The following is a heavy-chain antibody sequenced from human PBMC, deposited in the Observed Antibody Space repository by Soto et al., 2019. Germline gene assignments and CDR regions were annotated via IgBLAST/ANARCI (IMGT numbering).Heavy chain of an antibody. D-gene: IGHD5-12*01. CDR2: IIPIFGTA. CDR3: ASPPHIVATIGLASYYYYGMDV. CDR1: GGTFSSYA. Sequence: QVQLVQSGAEVKKPGSSVKVSCKASGGTFSSYAISWVRQAPGQGLEWMGGIIPIFGTANYAQKFQGRVTITADESMSTAYMELSSLRSEDTAVYYCASPPHIVATIGLASYYYYGMDVWGQGTTVTVSS. V-gene: IGHV1-69*12. J-gene: IGHJ6*02.